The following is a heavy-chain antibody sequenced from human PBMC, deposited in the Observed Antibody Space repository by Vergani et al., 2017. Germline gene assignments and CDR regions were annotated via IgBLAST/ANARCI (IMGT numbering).Heavy chain of an antibody. CDR3: AKDGKVGMTPTGY. CDR1: GFTFSGYA. D-gene: IGHD2-21*02. Sequence: EVQLLESGGGLVQPGGSLRLSCAASGFTFSGYAMSWVRQAPGKGLEWGSAISGSGGSTYYADSVKGRFTISRDNSKNTLYLQMNSLRAEDTAVYYCAKDGKVGMTPTGYWGQGTLVTVSS. V-gene: IGHV3-23*01. J-gene: IGHJ4*02. CDR2: ISGSGGST.